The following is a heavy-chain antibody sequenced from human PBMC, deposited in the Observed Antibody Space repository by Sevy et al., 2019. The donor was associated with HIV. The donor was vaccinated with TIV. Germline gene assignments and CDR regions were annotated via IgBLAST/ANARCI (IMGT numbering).Heavy chain of an antibody. Sequence: SETLSLTCTVSGGSISSYYWSWIRQPPGKGLEWIGYIYYSGSTNYNPSLKSRVTISVDTSKNQFSMKLSSVTAADTAVYYCARVGTDWFDPWGQGTLVTVSS. CDR1: GGSISSYY. V-gene: IGHV4-59*01. CDR3: ARVGTDWFDP. J-gene: IGHJ5*02. D-gene: IGHD1-26*01. CDR2: IYYSGST.